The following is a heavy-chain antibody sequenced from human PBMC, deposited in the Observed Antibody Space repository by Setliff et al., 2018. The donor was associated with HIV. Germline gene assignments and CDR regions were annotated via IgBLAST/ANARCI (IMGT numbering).Heavy chain of an antibody. CDR1: GASISSGGYY. CDR2: ILDSGST. J-gene: IGHJ6*03. D-gene: IGHD3-9*01. Sequence: LSLTCTVSGASISSGGYYWNWSRQLPGKGLEWIGYILDSGSTYYNPSLRGRLSMSIDTSANQFSLKLSSVTAADTAVYYCARGHDNKYYYFYYMDVWGKGTTVTVSS. V-gene: IGHV4-31*03. CDR3: ARGHDNKYYYFYYMDV.